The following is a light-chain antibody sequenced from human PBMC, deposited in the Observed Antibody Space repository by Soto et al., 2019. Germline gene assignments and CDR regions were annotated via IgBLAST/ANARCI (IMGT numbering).Light chain of an antibody. CDR3: QQYDEWLT. Sequence: EIVMTQSPATVSVSPGERATLSCRASQSVSSNLAWYQQKPGQAPRLLIYGATTRATGIPARFSGSGSGTEFTLTITSLQSEDFAVYFCQQYDEWLTFGGGTKVEIK. J-gene: IGKJ4*01. CDR1: QSVSSN. V-gene: IGKV3-15*01. CDR2: GAT.